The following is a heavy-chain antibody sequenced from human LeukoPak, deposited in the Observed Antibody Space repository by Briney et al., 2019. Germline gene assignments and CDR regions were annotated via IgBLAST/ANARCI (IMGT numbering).Heavy chain of an antibody. Sequence: GGSLRLSCAASGFTFSSYWMHWVRQAPGKGLVWVSRVNSDGSGTTYADSVKGRFTIFRDNAKNTLYLQMNSLRAEDTAVYYCARESKYSGYPFVYWGQGTLVTVSS. CDR2: VNSDGSGT. J-gene: IGHJ4*02. V-gene: IGHV3-74*01. CDR3: ARESKYSGYPFVY. D-gene: IGHD5-12*01. CDR1: GFTFSSYW.